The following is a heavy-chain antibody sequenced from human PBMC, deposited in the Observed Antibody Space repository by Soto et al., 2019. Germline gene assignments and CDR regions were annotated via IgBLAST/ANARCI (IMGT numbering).Heavy chain of an antibody. CDR3: ARYLEKGGGSAGFDD. CDR1: GDTCTANY. CDR2: INPKSGGT. V-gene: IGHV1-2*02. D-gene: IGHD1-26*01. J-gene: IGHJ4*02. Sequence: QVQLVQSGAEVKKPGSSVKVSCKASGDTCTANYIHWVRPAPGTGFEWRGWINPKSGGTNYPQKFQGMVTMNRDTSLSTVYMTLTRLTSEDTAVYYCARYLEKGGGSAGFDDCGQGTLVSVSS.